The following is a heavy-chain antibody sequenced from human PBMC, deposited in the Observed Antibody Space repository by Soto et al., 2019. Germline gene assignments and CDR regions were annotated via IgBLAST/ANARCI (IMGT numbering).Heavy chain of an antibody. D-gene: IGHD2-15*01. CDR3: AKGGPDGFCSGGRCYFDY. CDR2: ISWNSNII. V-gene: IGHV3-9*01. CDR1: GFTFDDYA. Sequence: GGSLRLSCAASGFTFDDYAMHWVRRVPGKGLEWVSSISWNSNIIGYADSVKGRFTISRDNAKNSLYLQMNSLRPEDTALYYCAKGGPDGFCSGGRCYFDYWGQETLVTVSS. J-gene: IGHJ4*02.